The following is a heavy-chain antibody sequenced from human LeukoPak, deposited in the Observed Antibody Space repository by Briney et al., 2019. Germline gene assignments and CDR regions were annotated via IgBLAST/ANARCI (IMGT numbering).Heavy chain of an antibody. CDR2: INHSGST. D-gene: IGHD2-2*01. CDR1: GGSFSGYY. Sequence: SSETLSLTCAVYGGSFSGYYWSWIRQPPGKGLEWIGEINHSGSTNYNPSLKSRVTISVDTSKNQFSLKLSSVTAADTAVYYCARVSRYCSSTSCYWPAFDIWGQGTMVTVSS. CDR3: ARVSRYCSSTSCYWPAFDI. V-gene: IGHV4-34*01. J-gene: IGHJ3*02.